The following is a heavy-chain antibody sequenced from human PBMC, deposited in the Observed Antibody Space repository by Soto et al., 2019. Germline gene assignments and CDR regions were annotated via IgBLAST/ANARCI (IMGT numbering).Heavy chain of an antibody. J-gene: IGHJ4*02. Sequence: EVQLVESGGGLVKPGGSLRLSRAASGFTFSSYSMNWVRQAPGKGLEWVSSISSSSSYIYYADSVKGRFTISRDNAKNSLYLQMNSLRAEDTAVYYCARNLLLSYCSSTGCLYYFDYWGQGTLVTVSS. CDR2: ISSSSSYI. V-gene: IGHV3-21*01. CDR3: ARNLLLSYCSSTGCLYYFDY. CDR1: GFTFSSYS. D-gene: IGHD2-2*01.